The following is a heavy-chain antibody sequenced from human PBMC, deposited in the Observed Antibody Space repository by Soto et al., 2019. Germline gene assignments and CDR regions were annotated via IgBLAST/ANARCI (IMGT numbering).Heavy chain of an antibody. Sequence: EVQLVESGGGLVQPGGSLRLPCAASGFTFSTYWMTWVRQPPGKGLEWVASINQDGSERYYVDSVRGRFTISRDNAKNSPYLQMNSLRAEDTAVYYCVYGGNFFVYWGQGTLVTVSP. CDR1: GFTFSTYW. CDR2: INQDGSER. V-gene: IGHV3-7*01. D-gene: IGHD3-16*01. J-gene: IGHJ4*02. CDR3: VYGGNFFVY.